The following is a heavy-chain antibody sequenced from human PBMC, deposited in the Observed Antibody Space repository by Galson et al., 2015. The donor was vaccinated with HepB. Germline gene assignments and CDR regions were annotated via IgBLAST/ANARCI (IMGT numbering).Heavy chain of an antibody. Sequence: SVKVSCKASGGTFSSYAISWVRQAPGQGLEWMGGIIPIFGTANYAQKFQGRVTITADESTSTAYMELSSLRSEDTAVYYCAREALYCSSTSCYAFDIWGQGTMVTVSS. CDR2: IIPIFGTA. CDR3: AREALYCSSTSCYAFDI. V-gene: IGHV1-69*13. CDR1: GGTFSSYA. D-gene: IGHD2-2*01. J-gene: IGHJ3*02.